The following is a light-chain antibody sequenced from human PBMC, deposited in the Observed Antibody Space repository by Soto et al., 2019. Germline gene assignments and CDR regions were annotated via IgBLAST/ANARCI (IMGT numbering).Light chain of an antibody. V-gene: IGKV3-20*01. CDR1: QSVNHYH. Sequence: EIVLTQSPGTLSLSPGERATLSSRVSQSVNHYHLAGYHQKPGQAPRLLIYGASSRATGIPDRFSGSGSGTDCTLTISRPEPEDCAVYHCQHYGGSCPWKFGQGTKVVIK. CDR2: GAS. CDR3: QHYGGSCPWK. J-gene: IGKJ1*01.